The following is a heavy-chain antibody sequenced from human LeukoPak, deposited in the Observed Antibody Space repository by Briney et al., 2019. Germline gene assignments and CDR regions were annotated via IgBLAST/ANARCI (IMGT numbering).Heavy chain of an antibody. CDR2: ISGSGGST. D-gene: IGHD5-24*01. J-gene: IGHJ4*02. V-gene: IGHV3-23*01. CDR1: GFTFSSYA. CDR3: AKIGRDGYNVDY. Sequence: GGSLRLSCAASGFTFSSYAMSWVRQAPGKGLEWVSAISGSGGSTYYADSVKGRFTVSRDNSKNTLYLQMNSLRAEDTAVYYCAKIGRDGYNVDYWGQGTLVTVSS.